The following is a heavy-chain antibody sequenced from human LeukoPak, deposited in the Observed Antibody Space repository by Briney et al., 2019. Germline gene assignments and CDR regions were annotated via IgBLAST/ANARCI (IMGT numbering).Heavy chain of an antibody. CDR3: ARDRGYSYGYNFDY. CDR1: GGSISSGGYS. V-gene: IGHV4-31*03. D-gene: IGHD5-18*01. J-gene: IGHJ4*02. Sequence: SQTLSLTCTVSGGSISSGGYSWSWIRQHPGKGLEWIGYIYYSGSTYYNPSLKSRVTISVDTSKNRFSLKLSSVTAADTAVYYCARDRGYSYGYNFDYWGQGTLVTVSS. CDR2: IYYSGST.